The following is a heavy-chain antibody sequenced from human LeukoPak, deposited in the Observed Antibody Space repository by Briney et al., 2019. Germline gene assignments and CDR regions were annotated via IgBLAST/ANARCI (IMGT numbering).Heavy chain of an antibody. CDR3: ARGYASGCYST. V-gene: IGHV4-4*07. CDR1: GGSNSGDY. CDR2: IYLSGST. Sequence: SETLSLTCTMSGGSNSGDYWSWIRQPAGEGLEWIGRIYLSGSTYLTPSLKSRVSMSVDMSKSQIFLKVDSVTAADTAVYYCARGYASGCYSTWGQGILVTVSS. J-gene: IGHJ5*02. D-gene: IGHD3-10*01.